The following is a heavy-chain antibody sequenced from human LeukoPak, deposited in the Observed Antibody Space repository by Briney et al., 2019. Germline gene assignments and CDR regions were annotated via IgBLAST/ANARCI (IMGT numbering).Heavy chain of an antibody. CDR3: ASDRDSSTWSYY. CDR2: IDSGGSGGST. J-gene: IGHJ4*02. CDR1: GLSVSAYY. Sequence: QPGGSLRLSCAASGLSVSAYYMSWVRQAPGKGLEWVSVIDSGGSGGSTYYADSVKGRFTISRDNSKNTLFLQMNSLRAEDTAVYYRASDRDSSTWSYYWAQGTLVTVSS. V-gene: IGHV3-53*01. D-gene: IGHD6-13*01.